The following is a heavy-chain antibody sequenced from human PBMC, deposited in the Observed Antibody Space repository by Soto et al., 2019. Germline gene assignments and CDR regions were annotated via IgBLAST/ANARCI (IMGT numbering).Heavy chain of an antibody. J-gene: IGHJ6*02. V-gene: IGHV3-53*01. CDR3: ARDSFENYYYGMDV. Sequence: EVQLVESGGGLIQPGGSLRLSCAASGFTVSSNYMSWVRQAPGKGLEWVSVIYSGGSTYYADSVKGRFTISRDNSKNTLYLRMNSLRAEDTAVYYCARDSFENYYYGMDVWGQGTTVTVSS. CDR2: IYSGGST. CDR1: GFTVSSNY.